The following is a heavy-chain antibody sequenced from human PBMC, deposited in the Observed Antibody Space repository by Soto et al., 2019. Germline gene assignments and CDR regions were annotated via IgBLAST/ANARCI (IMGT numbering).Heavy chain of an antibody. V-gene: IGHV4-4*02. J-gene: IGHJ5*02. CDR1: GGSISSSNW. Sequence: SETLSLTCAVSGGSISSSNWWSWVRQPPGKGLEWIGEIYHSGSTNYNPSLKSRVTISVDKSKNQFSLKLSSVTAADTAVYYCERFLSSSWYLWFDPWGQGTLVNVSS. D-gene: IGHD6-13*01. CDR2: IYHSGST. CDR3: ERFLSSSWYLWFDP.